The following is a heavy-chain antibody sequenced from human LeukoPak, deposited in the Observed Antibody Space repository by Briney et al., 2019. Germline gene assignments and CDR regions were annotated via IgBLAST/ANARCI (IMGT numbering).Heavy chain of an antibody. CDR3: ARDQEGLDY. Sequence: ASVKVSCKASGYTFTSNYIHWVRQAPGQGLEWMGMIYPRDGSTSYAQKFQGRVTVTRDASTSTVHMELSGLRSEDTAVYYCARDQEGLDYWGQGTLVTVSS. J-gene: IGHJ4*02. CDR2: IYPRDGST. V-gene: IGHV1-46*01. CDR1: GYTFTSNY.